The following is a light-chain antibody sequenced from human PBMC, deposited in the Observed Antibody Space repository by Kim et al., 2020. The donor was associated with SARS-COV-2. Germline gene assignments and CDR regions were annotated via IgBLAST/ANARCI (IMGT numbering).Light chain of an antibody. CDR3: QQYNNWPPLT. Sequence: EIVMTQSPATLSVSPGERATLSCRASQSVSSNLAWSQQQPGQAPRLLIYGASTSATGIPARFSGSGSGTEFTLTISSLQSEDFAVYYCQQYNNWPPLTFGGGTKVDIK. CDR1: QSVSSN. V-gene: IGKV3-15*01. CDR2: GAS. J-gene: IGKJ4*01.